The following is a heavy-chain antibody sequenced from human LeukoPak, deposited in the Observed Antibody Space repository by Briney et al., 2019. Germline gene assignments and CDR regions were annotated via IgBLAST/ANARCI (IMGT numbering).Heavy chain of an antibody. Sequence: PGGSLRLSCAASGFTFSSYAMSWVRQAPGKGLEWVSAISGSGGSTYYADSAKGRFTISRDNSKNTLYLQMNSLRAEDTAVYYCTKDRWLDYTTSSRPFDHWGQGIRVTVSS. D-gene: IGHD3-3*01. CDR3: TKDRWLDYTTSSRPFDH. J-gene: IGHJ4*02. CDR1: GFTFSSYA. CDR2: ISGSGGST. V-gene: IGHV3-23*01.